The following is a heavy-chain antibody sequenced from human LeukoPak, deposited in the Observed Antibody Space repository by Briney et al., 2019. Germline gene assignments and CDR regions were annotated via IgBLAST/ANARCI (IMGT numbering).Heavy chain of an antibody. CDR2: ISYDGSNK. D-gene: IGHD6-25*01. CDR3: AREGIAAFNYYYYYMDV. J-gene: IGHJ6*03. V-gene: IGHV3-30-3*01. CDR1: GFTFSSYA. Sequence: GGSLRLSCAASGFTFSSYAMHWVRQAPGKGLEWVAVISYDGSNKYYADSVKGRSTISRDNSKNTLYLQMNSLRAEDMAVYYCAREGIAAFNYYYYYMDVWGKGTTVTVSS.